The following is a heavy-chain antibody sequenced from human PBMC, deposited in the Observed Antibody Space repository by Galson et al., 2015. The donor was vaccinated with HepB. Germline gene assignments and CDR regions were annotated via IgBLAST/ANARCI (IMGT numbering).Heavy chain of an antibody. V-gene: IGHV3-23*01. Sequence: SLRFSCAASGFSFTRYAMTWVRQAPGKGLEWVSSITSSGGNSYYTDSVKGRFTVSRDNSKNTLLLQLNSLRAEDTAMYFCAKDGIMVANNPYHFHYWGQGTLVTVSS. CDR2: ITSSGGNS. D-gene: IGHD2-15*01. CDR3: AKDGIMVANNPYHFHY. CDR1: GFSFTRYA. J-gene: IGHJ4*02.